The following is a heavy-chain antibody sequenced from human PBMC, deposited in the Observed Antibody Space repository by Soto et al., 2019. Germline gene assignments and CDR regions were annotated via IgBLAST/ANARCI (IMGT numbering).Heavy chain of an antibody. CDR3: FRDVGD. D-gene: IGHD3-3*01. CDR2: INPSGGRT. V-gene: IGHV1-46*03. Sequence: QVQLVQSGAEVKKPGASVKVSCKVSGNIFTSQYMHWVRQAPGQGLEWMAMINPSGGRTSYAQMFQRRVAMTRDTSTSTVHMELSSLRSEDTAVYYCFRDVGDWGQGTLVTVSS. J-gene: IGHJ4*02. CDR1: GNIFTSQY.